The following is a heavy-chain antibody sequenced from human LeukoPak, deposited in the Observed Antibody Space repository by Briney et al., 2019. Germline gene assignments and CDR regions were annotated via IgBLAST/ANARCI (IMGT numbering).Heavy chain of an antibody. CDR1: GYTFTGYY. D-gene: IGHD6-19*01. CDR2: INPNSGGT. J-gene: IGHJ4*01. V-gene: IGHV1-2*02. Sequence: ASVRVSSKASGYTFTGYYMHWVRQAPGQGLEWMGWINPNSGGTNYAQKFQGRVTMSRDTSISTAYMELSRLRSDDTAVYYCARGAVAGTLWGSYWGHGTLVTVSS. CDR3: ARGAVAGTLWGSY.